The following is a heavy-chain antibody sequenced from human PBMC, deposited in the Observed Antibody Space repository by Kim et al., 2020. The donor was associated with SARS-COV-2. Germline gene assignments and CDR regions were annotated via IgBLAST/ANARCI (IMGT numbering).Heavy chain of an antibody. D-gene: IGHD3-9*01. CDR1: GGTFSSYA. Sequence: SVKVSCKASGGTFSSYAISWVRQAPGQGLEWMGGIIPIFGTANYAQKFQGRVTITADESTSTAYMELSSLRSEDTAVYYCARDGDILSGGYYYYGMDVWGQGTTVTVSS. CDR3: ARDGDILSGGYYYYGMDV. CDR2: IIPIFGTA. V-gene: IGHV1-69*13. J-gene: IGHJ6*02.